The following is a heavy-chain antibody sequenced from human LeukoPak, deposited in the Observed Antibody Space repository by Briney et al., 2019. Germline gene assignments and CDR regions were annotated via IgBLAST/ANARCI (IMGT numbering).Heavy chain of an antibody. CDR1: GFTFSSYA. V-gene: IGHV3-23*01. Sequence: GGSLRLSCAASGFTFSSYAMSWVSKAPGKGLEWVSAISGSGGSTYYADSVKGRFTISRDNSKNTLYLQMNSLRAEDTAVYYCAKDKRNTIFGVVFFDYWGQGTLVTVSS. CDR2: ISGSGGST. J-gene: IGHJ4*02. D-gene: IGHD3-3*01. CDR3: AKDKRNTIFGVVFFDY.